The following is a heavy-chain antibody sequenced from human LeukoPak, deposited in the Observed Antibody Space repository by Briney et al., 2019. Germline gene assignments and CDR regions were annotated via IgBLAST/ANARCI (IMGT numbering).Heavy chain of an antibody. J-gene: IGHJ4*02. CDR3: ARAPGGWIDY. CDR1: GFTFSNYW. D-gene: IGHD6-19*01. Sequence: GGSLRLSCAASGFTFSNYWMHWVRQAPGKGLVWVSRINSDGTGINYADSVKGRFTISRDNAKNTLFLQMNSLRAEDTAVYYCARAPGGWIDYWAQGTLVTVSS. CDR2: INSDGTGI. V-gene: IGHV3-74*01.